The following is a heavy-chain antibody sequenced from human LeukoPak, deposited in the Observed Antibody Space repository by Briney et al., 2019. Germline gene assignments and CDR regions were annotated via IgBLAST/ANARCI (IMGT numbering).Heavy chain of an antibody. V-gene: IGHV3-66*01. Sequence: PGGSLRLSCAASGFTFSSYTLHWVRQAPGKGLEWVSVIYSGGSTYYADSVKGRFTISRDNSKNTLYLQMNSLRDEDTAVYYCASSGYDILTGYWGQGTLVTVSS. CDR3: ASSGYDILTGY. CDR2: IYSGGST. J-gene: IGHJ4*02. D-gene: IGHD3-9*01. CDR1: GFTFSSYT.